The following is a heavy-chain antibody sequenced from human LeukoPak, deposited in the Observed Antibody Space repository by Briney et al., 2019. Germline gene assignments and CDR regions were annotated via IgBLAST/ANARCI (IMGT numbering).Heavy chain of an antibody. CDR1: GDSLSSYY. CDR2: IFYSGST. J-gene: IGHJ5*02. CDR3: ARRRYSSSWYR. D-gene: IGHD6-13*01. Sequence: SETLSLTCTVSGDSLSSYYWTWIRQPPGKALEWIGYIFYSGSTNYNPSLKSRVTISLDTSKNQFSLKLSSVTAADTAVYYCARRRYSSSWYRWGQGTLVTVSS. V-gene: IGHV4-59*12.